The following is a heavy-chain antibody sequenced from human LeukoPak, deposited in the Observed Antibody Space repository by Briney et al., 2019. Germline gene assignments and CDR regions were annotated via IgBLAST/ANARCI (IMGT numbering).Heavy chain of an antibody. CDR3: AKDKRPYCSSTSCYPGYFDY. CDR2: ISSSSSYI. D-gene: IGHD2-2*01. CDR1: GFTFSSYS. Sequence: NPGGSLRLSGAASGFTFSSYSMNWVRQAPGKGLEWVSSISSSSSYIYYADSVKGRFTISRDNAKNSLYLQMNSLRAEDTAVYYCAKDKRPYCSSTSCYPGYFDYWGQGTLVTVSS. J-gene: IGHJ4*02. V-gene: IGHV3-21*01.